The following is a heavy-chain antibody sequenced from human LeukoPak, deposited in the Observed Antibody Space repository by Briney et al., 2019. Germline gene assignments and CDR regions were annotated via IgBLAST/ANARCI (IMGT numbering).Heavy chain of an antibody. CDR1: GFTFSNYA. D-gene: IGHD3-10*01. CDR3: ARDRPTVVRGVLVY. V-gene: IGHV3-30-3*01. J-gene: IGHJ4*02. CDR2: ISYDGSKK. Sequence: PGGSLRLSCAASGFTFSNYAMRWVRQAPGKGLEWGAVISYDGSKKYYADSVKGRFTISRDNSKNTLYLQMNSLRAEDTAVYYCARDRPTVVRGVLVYWGQGTLVTVSS.